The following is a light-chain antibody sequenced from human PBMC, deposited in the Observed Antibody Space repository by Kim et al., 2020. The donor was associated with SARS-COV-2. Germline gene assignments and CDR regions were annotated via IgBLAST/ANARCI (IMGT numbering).Light chain of an antibody. J-gene: IGKJ2*01. CDR2: GAS. CDR3: QQYGSSPYT. CDR1: QSVSSSY. Sequence: EIVLTQSPGTLSLSPGERATLSCRASQSVSSSYLAWYQQKPSQAPRLLIYGASSRATGIPDRFSGSGSGTDFTLTISRLEPEDFAVYYCQQYGSSPYTFGQGTKLEI. V-gene: IGKV3-20*01.